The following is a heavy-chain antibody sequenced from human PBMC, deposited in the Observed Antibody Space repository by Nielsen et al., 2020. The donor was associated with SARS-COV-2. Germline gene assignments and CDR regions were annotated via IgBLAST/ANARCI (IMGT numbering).Heavy chain of an antibody. V-gene: IGHV3-7*01. Sequence: GESLKISCAASGFTFSSYSMNWVRQAPGKGLEWVANIKQDGSEKYYVDSVKGRFTISRDNAKNSLYLQMNSLRAEDTAVYYCAKKPYYYGWFDPWGQGTLVTVSS. CDR2: IKQDGSEK. D-gene: IGHD3-10*01. CDR1: GFTFSSYS. J-gene: IGHJ5*02. CDR3: AKKPYYYGWFDP.